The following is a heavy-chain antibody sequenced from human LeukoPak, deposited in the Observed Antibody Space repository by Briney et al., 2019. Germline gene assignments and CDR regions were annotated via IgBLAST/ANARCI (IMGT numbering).Heavy chain of an antibody. V-gene: IGHV3-7*01. J-gene: IGHJ3*02. Sequence: GGSLRLSCAGSGFTFSNYWMSWVRQAPGKGLEWVANIKQDGSEKYYVDSVKGRFTISRDNAKNSMYLQMNSLRDEDTAVYYCARDTLVYADSPDAFDIWGQGTMVTVSS. CDR1: GFTFSNYW. D-gene: IGHD4-17*01. CDR2: IKQDGSEK. CDR3: ARDTLVYADSPDAFDI.